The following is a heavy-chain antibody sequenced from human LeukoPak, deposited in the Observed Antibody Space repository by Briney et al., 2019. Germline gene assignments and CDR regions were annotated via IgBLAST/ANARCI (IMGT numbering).Heavy chain of an antibody. V-gene: IGHV3-30*02. Sequence: GGSLRLSCAASGFTFSSYGMHWVRRAPGKGLEWVAFIRYDGSNKYYADSVKGRFTISRDNSKNTLYLQMNSLRAEDTAVYYCAKVWGSTVTTNRLDAFDIWGQGTMVTVSS. J-gene: IGHJ3*02. CDR1: GFTFSSYG. CDR2: IRYDGSNK. CDR3: AKVWGSTVTTNRLDAFDI. D-gene: IGHD4-17*01.